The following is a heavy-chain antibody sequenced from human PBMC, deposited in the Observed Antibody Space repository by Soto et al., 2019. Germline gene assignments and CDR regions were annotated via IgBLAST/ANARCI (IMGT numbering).Heavy chain of an antibody. CDR2: IYYSGST. J-gene: IGHJ4*02. D-gene: IGHD3-9*01. CDR3: ARASANYDILTGYEGEYYFDY. Sequence: ASETLSLTCTVSGGSISSYYWSWIRQPPGKGLEWIGYIYYSGSTNYNPSLKSRVTISVDTSKNQFSLKLSSVTAADTAVYYCARASANYDILTGYEGEYYFDYWGQGTLVTVSS. V-gene: IGHV4-59*01. CDR1: GGSISSYY.